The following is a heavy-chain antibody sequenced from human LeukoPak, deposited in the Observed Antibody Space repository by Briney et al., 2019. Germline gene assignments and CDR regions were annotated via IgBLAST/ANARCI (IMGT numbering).Heavy chain of an antibody. V-gene: IGHV4-34*01. Sequence: SETLSLTCAVYGGSFSGYYWSWIRQPPEKGLEWIGEINHSGSTNYNPSLKSRVTISVDTSKNQFSLKLTSVAAADTAMYYCARALVIGGTYIDYWGQGTLVTVSS. D-gene: IGHD2-15*01. CDR2: INHSGST. J-gene: IGHJ4*02. CDR3: ARALVIGGTYIDY. CDR1: GGSFSGYY.